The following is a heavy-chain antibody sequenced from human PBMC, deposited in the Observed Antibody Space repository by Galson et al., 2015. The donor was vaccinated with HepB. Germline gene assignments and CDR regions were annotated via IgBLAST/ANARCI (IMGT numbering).Heavy chain of an antibody. CDR1: GFTFSSYS. CDR3: ARGEGFGVRWYFDL. Sequence: SLRLSCAASGFTFSSYSMNWVRQAPGKGLEWVSSISSSSYIYYADSVKGRFTISRDNAKNSLYLQMNSLRAEDTAVYYCARGEGFGVRWYFDLWGRGTLVTVSS. CDR2: ISSSSYI. J-gene: IGHJ2*01. V-gene: IGHV3-21*01. D-gene: IGHD3-10*01.